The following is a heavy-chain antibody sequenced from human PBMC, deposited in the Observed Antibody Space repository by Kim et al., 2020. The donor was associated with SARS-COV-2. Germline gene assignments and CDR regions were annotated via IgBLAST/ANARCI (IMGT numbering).Heavy chain of an antibody. CDR1: GFTFSSYA. CDR3: ARYDIAAAVPSSLEWYFDL. V-gene: IGHV3-23*01. J-gene: IGHJ2*01. Sequence: GGSLRLSCAASGFTFSSYAMSWVRQAPGKGLEWVSAISGSGGSTYYADSVKGRFTISRDNSKNTLYLQMNSLRAEDTAVYYCARYDIAAAVPSSLEWYFDLWGRGTLVTVSS. D-gene: IGHD6-13*01. CDR2: ISGSGGST.